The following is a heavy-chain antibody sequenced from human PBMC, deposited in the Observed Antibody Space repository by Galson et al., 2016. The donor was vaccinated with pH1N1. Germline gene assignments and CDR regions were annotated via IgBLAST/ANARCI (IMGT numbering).Heavy chain of an antibody. CDR3: ARGRYDYDGDFGF. J-gene: IGHJ4*02. CDR1: GFTFGTYA. D-gene: IGHD4-23*01. CDR2: ISSSGGTT. V-gene: IGHV3-23*01. Sequence: SCAASGFTFGTYAMTWVRQAPGKGLEWVSTISSSGGTTFYTDSVKGRFTISRDYSKNTLYLHMNSLRAGDTALYYCARGRYDYDGDFGFWGQGTLVTVSS.